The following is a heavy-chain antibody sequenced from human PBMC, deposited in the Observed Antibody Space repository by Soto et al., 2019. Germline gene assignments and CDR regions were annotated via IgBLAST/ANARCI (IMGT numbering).Heavy chain of an antibody. CDR3: TTLGH. J-gene: IGHJ4*02. CDR1: GDTLTRFT. CDR2: ITPILNAT. Sequence: QVQLVQSGAEVKKPGSSVMVSCKGSGDTLTRFTISWVRQAPGQGLEWMGRITPILNATNNAPKFQGRVTITADKSTNAAYMELTSLTSDDTAVYYCTTLGHWGQGTLVTVSP. D-gene: IGHD3-3*01. V-gene: IGHV1-69*08.